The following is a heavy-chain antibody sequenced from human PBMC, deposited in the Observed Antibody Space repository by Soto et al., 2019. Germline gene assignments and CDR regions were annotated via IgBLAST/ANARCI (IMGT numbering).Heavy chain of an antibody. CDR3: AKDTELQSYYYYYGMDV. V-gene: IGHV3-30*18. J-gene: IGHJ6*02. CDR2: ISYDGSNK. CDR1: GFTFSSYG. D-gene: IGHD1-7*01. Sequence: GGSLRLSCASSGFTFSSYGMHWVRQAPGKGLEWVAVISYDGSNKYYADSVKGRFTISRDNSKNTLYLQMSSLKPEDTAVYYCAKDTELQSYYYYYGMDVWGQGTAVTVSS.